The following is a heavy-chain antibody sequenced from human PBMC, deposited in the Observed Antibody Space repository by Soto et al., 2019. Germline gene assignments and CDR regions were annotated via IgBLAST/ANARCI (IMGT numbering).Heavy chain of an antibody. CDR1: GGSISSSNW. CDR2: IYHSGST. CDR3: ARDRAVTTHWFDP. Sequence: SETLSLTCAVSGGSISSSNWWSWVRQPPGKGLEWIGEIYHSGSTNYNPSLKSRVTISVDKSKNQFSLKLSSVTAADTAVYYCARDRAVTTHWFDPWGQGTLVTVSS. J-gene: IGHJ5*02. V-gene: IGHV4-4*02. D-gene: IGHD4-17*01.